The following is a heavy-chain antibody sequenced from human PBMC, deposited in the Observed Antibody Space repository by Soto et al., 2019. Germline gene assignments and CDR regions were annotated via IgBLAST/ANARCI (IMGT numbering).Heavy chain of an antibody. D-gene: IGHD3-22*01. V-gene: IGHV1-69*01. CDR2: IIPIFGTA. J-gene: IGHJ4*02. CDR1: GGTFSSCA. CDR3: ARGWGYDSNDYYYAY. Sequence: QVQLVQSGAEVKKPGSSVKVSCKASGGTFSSCAISWVRQAPGQGLEWMGGIIPIFGTANHAQKFQGRVTIIADESTSTVYMELSSLRSEDTAMYYCARGWGYDSNDYYYAYWGQGTLVIVSS.